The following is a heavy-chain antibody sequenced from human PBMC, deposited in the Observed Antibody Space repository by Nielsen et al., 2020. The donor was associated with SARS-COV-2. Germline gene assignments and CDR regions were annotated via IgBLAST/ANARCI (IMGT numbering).Heavy chain of an antibody. V-gene: IGHV3-48*02. D-gene: IGHD3-22*01. J-gene: IGHJ6*02. Sequence: WIRQPPGKGLEWVSYISSSSTIYYADSVKGRFTISRDNAKNSLYLQMNSLRDEDTAVYYCASTGYYDSSGYYLSYYYYYGMDVWGQGTTVTVSS. CDR3: ASTGYYDSSGYYLSYYYYYGMDV. CDR2: ISSSSTI.